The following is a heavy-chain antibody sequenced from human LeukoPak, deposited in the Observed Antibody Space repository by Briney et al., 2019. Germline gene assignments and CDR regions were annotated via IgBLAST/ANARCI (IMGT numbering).Heavy chain of an antibody. J-gene: IGHJ4*02. V-gene: IGHV3-23*01. CDR2: ISDSSGTT. Sequence: GGSLRLSCAAFGFTFSTYAMSWVRQTPGKGLEWVSGISDSSGTTYYADSVKGRFTISRDNSKNTLYLQMNSLRAEDTALYYCAKHKGPGSFDYWGQGTLVTVSS. CDR1: GFTFSTYA. D-gene: IGHD1-26*01. CDR3: AKHKGPGSFDY.